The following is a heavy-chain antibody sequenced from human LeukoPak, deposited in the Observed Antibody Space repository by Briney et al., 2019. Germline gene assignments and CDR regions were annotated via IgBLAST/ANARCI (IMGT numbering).Heavy chain of an antibody. D-gene: IGHD3-10*01. J-gene: IGHJ5*02. Sequence: SETLSLTCTVSGYSISNGYYWGWVRQPPGKGLEWIGYIYYSGSTNYNPSLKSRVTISVDTSKNQFSLKLSSVTAADTAVYYCARDSGTTGEVKFDPWGQGTLVTVSS. CDR1: GYSISNGYY. CDR3: ARDSGTTGEVKFDP. V-gene: IGHV4-38-2*02. CDR2: IYYSGST.